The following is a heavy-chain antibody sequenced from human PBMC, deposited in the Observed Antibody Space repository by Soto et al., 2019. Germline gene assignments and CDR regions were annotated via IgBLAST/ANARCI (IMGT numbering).Heavy chain of an antibody. CDR2: INPSGGST. D-gene: IGHD3-10*01. V-gene: IGHV1-46*01. Sequence: QVQLVQSGAEVKKPGASVKVSCKASRYTFTSFYIHWVRQAPGQGLEWMGIINPSGGSTTYAQNFQGRVTMTRDTSTSTVYMELGGLRSEDTAMFYCARASNSGRRFDYWGQGTLVTVSA. CDR3: ARASNSGRRFDY. CDR1: RYTFTSFY. J-gene: IGHJ4*02.